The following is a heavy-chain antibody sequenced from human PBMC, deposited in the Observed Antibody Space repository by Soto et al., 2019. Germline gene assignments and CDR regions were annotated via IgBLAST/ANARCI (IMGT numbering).Heavy chain of an antibody. CDR3: ARGGQDFWSGPGSQYFDN. V-gene: IGHV4-4*07. D-gene: IGHD3-3*01. Sequence: PSETLSLTCTVSGGSISNYYCNWIRQPAGKGLEWIGRIDTSGSTNYNPSLKSRVTMSVDTSKQEFSLKLSSVTAADTALYYCARGGQDFWSGPGSQYFDNWGQGTLVTVSS. J-gene: IGHJ4*02. CDR1: GGSISNYY. CDR2: IDTSGST.